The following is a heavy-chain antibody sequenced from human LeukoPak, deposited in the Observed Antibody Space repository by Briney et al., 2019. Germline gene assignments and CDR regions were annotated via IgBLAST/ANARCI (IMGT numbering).Heavy chain of an antibody. V-gene: IGHV1-69*13. D-gene: IGHD5-12*01. CDR2: IIPIFGTA. CDR1: GGTFSSYA. Sequence: GASVKVSCKASGGTFSSYAISWVRQAPGQGLEWMGGIIPIFGTANYAQKFQGRVTITADESTSTAYMELSSLRSEDTAVYYCARDAGSVATITHEDYWGQGTLVTVSS. CDR3: ARDAGSVATITHEDY. J-gene: IGHJ4*02.